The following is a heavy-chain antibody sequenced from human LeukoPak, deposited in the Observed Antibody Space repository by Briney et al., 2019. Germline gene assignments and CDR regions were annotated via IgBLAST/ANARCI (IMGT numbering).Heavy chain of an antibody. CDR3: AKDPEGGSGSPWYLEY. Sequence: PGGSLRLSCAASGFTFSSYAMSWVRQAPGKGLEWVSAISGSGGSTYYADSVKGRFTVSRDNSKNTLYLQMNSLRAGDTAVYYCAKDPEGGSGSPWYLEYWGQGTLVTVSS. CDR2: ISGSGGST. CDR1: GFTFSSYA. D-gene: IGHD3-10*01. V-gene: IGHV3-23*01. J-gene: IGHJ4*02.